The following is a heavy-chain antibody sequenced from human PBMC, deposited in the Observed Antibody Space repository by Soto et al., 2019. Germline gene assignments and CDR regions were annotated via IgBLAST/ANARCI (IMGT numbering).Heavy chain of an antibody. CDR3: AGISRGH. J-gene: IGHJ4*02. CDR1: GCTLTTEW. CDR2: INEDRSRT. Sequence: AGSLRLSCAFSGCTLTTEWTGRDRQGQGKGLEWVDSINEDRSRTYYVDSVKGRFTISRDDAKNSLYLQMISLRAEDTAVYYCAGISRGHWGKGTLVTVSS. D-gene: IGHD2-15*01. V-gene: IGHV3-7*01.